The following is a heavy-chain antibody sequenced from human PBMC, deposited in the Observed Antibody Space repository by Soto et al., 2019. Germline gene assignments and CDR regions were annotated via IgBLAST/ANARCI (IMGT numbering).Heavy chain of an antibody. CDR2: ISGSGGST. Sequence: PGGSLRLSCAASGFTFSSYAMSWVRPAPGKGLEWVSAISGSGGSTYYADSVKGRFTISRDNSKNTLYLQMNSLRAEDTAVYYCAKYLLRGPISPCFDYWGQGTLVTVSS. V-gene: IGHV3-23*01. CDR1: GFTFSSYA. J-gene: IGHJ4*02. CDR3: AKYLLRGPISPCFDY.